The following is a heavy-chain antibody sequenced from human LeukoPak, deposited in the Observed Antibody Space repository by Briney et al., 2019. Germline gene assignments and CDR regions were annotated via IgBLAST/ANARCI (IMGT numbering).Heavy chain of an antibody. CDR1: GFTFSSYA. CDR2: ISGSGGST. CDR3: AKAGYYPSDAFDI. V-gene: IGHV3-23*01. D-gene: IGHD3-22*01. Sequence: GGSLRLSCAASGFTFSSYAMSWVRQAPGKGLEWVSAISGSGGSTYYADSVKGRFTISRDNSKNTLYLQMDSLRAEDTAVYYCAKAGYYPSDAFDIWGQGTMVTVSS. J-gene: IGHJ3*02.